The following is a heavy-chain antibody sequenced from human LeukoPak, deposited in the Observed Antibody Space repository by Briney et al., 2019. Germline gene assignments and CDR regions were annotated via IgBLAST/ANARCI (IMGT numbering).Heavy chain of an antibody. J-gene: IGHJ4*02. Sequence: PSETLSLTCTVSGGSISSSSYYWGWIRQPPGKGLEWIGSIYYSGSTYYNPSLKSRVTISVDTSKNQFSLKLSSVTAADTAVYYCARKGTYYDILTGYYPGWVDYWGQGTLVTVSS. CDR3: ARKGTYYDILTGYYPGWVDY. CDR1: GGSISSSSYY. V-gene: IGHV4-39*01. D-gene: IGHD3-9*01. CDR2: IYYSGST.